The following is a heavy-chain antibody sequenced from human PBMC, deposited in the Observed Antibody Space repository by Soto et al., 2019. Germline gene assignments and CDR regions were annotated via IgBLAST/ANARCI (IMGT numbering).Heavy chain of an antibody. D-gene: IGHD3-10*01. CDR1: GYTFTSYD. V-gene: IGHV1-8*01. J-gene: IGHJ6*01. CDR3: AGERAKGTDD. Sequence: QVQLVQSGAEVKKPGASVKVSCKASGYTFTSYDINWVRQATGQGLEWMGWMNPNSGNTGYAQKIQGRITMTRKTSRSTAYMEMSSLRPEDTALDWGAGERAKGTDDWGQGTRVPVSS. CDR2: MNPNSGNT.